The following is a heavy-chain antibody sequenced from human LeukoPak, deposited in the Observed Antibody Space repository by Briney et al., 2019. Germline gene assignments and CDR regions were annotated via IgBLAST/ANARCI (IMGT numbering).Heavy chain of an antibody. CDR3: ARDVRGGWYRDYFDY. J-gene: IGHJ4*02. Sequence: GGSLRLSCAASGFTFSSYWMSWVRQAPGKGLEWVANIKEDGSEKYYVDSVKGRFTISRDNAKNSLYLQMNSLRAEDTAVYYCARDVRGGWYRDYFDYWGRGTLVTVSS. V-gene: IGHV3-7*01. D-gene: IGHD6-19*01. CDR1: GFTFSSYW. CDR2: IKEDGSEK.